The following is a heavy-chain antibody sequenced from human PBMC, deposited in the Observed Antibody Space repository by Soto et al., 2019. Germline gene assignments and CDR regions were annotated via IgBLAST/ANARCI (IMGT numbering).Heavy chain of an antibody. D-gene: IGHD3-16*01. CDR2: LFYSGAT. CDR3: ATHLYTNTWPYWYFDL. CDR1: SGSVKNSTSY. Sequence: QVQLLQSGPGLVKPSETLSLNCTASSGSVKNSTSYWGWIRQPPGKALQWIASLFYSGATYYNPSLKRRLTISVDTSNNHPSLKLTSLTAADPAVYYCATHLYTNTWPYWYFDLWGRGTLVTVSP. V-gene: IGHV4-39*01. J-gene: IGHJ2*01.